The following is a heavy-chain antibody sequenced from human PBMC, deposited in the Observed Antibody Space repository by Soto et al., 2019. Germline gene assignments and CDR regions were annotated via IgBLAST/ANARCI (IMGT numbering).Heavy chain of an antibody. CDR2: IFHSLGA. CDR1: CGYPTRDY. D-gene: IGHD3-10*01. CDR3: VRDLNGSGDD. J-gene: IGHJ4*02. Sequence: SVILSLTCPVSCGYPTRDYWLLIRPPPGKGLEWLGYIFHSLGAKYNPSLGSRGTISLDTSKNQLSLSLRSVTAADTAIYLCVRDLNGSGDDWGQGTLVTVSS. V-gene: IGHV4-59*01.